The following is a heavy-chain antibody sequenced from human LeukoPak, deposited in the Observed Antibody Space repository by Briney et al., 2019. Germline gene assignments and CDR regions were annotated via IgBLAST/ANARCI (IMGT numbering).Heavy chain of an antibody. CDR2: IHYTGAT. CDR1: GGSITGYY. V-gene: IGHV4-34*01. J-gene: IGHJ4*02. D-gene: IGHD3-9*01. Sequence: SETPSLTCAVYGGSITGYYWSWIRQPPGRGLEWVGEIHYTGATSYNTSLKSGATISADTSKNQFSLRLSSVTAAAPAVYSFARGNILTSYCFDFWGQGALVTVSS. CDR3: ARGNILTSYCFDF.